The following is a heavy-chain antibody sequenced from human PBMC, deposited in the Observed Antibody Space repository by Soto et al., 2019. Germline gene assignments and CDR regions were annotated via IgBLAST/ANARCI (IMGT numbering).Heavy chain of an antibody. CDR3: ARDNWGSLDY. V-gene: IGHV4-61*01. D-gene: IGHD7-27*01. CDR2: FSYSVTT. CDR1: GDSVSSRNYQ. J-gene: IGHJ4*02. Sequence: QVQLQESGPGLVKPSETLSLTCSVSGDSVSSRNYQWSGIRQPPGKGLEWIGYFSYSVTTNYNPSLKSRVTLSVDTSKNQFSLRLSSVTAADTAVYYCARDNWGSLDYWGQGALVTVSS.